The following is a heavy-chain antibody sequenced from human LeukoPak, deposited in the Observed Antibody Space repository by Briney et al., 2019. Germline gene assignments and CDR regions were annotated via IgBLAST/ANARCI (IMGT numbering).Heavy chain of an antibody. J-gene: IGHJ5*02. V-gene: IGHV1-18*01. D-gene: IGHD4-17*01. CDR2: ISAYNGNT. CDR1: GGTFSSYG. CDR3: ARVRFDYGDYWFDP. Sequence: ASVKVSCKASGGTFSSYGISWVRQAPGQGLEWMGWISAYNGNTNYAQKLQGRVTMTTDTSTSTAYMELRSLRSDDTAVYYCARVRFDYGDYWFDPWGQGTLVTVSS.